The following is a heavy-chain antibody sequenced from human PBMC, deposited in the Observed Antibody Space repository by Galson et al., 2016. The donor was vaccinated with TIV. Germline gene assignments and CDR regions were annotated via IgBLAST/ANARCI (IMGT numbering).Heavy chain of an antibody. CDR1: GYSFTGYF. Sequence: SVKVSCKASGYSFTGYFMHWVRQAPGQGLEWMGWINPKTGATTYAQEFQGRITMTRDTSASTVYMGLNRLQSDDTAVYYCARSGSYYKYALDVWAKGQRSPSLQ. CDR3: ARSGSYYKYALDV. V-gene: IGHV1-2*02. D-gene: IGHD3-10*01. CDR2: INPKTGAT. J-gene: IGHJ3*01.